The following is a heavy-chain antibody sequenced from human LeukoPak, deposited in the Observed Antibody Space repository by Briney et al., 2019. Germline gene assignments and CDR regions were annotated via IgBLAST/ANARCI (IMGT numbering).Heavy chain of an antibody. CDR1: GFTFSCYW. D-gene: IGHD1-26*01. J-gene: IGHJ4*02. V-gene: IGHV3-74*01. CDR2: INSDGSTI. Sequence: GGSVRLSCAASGFTFSCYWVHWVRQAPGKGLEWVARINSDGSTINHADSVRGRFTISRDNAENTLYLQMSSLRAEDTAIYFCARAAYYRFDYWGQGTLVTVSS. CDR3: ARAAYYRFDY.